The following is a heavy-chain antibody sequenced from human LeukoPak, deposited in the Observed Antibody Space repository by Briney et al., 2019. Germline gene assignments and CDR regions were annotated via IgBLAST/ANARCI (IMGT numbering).Heavy chain of an antibody. CDR2: IYYSGST. CDR1: GGSTSSSSYY. Sequence: SETLSLTCTVSGGSTSSSSYYWGWIRQPPGKGLEWIGSIYYSGSTYYNPSLKSRVTISVDTSKNQFSLKLSSVTAADTAVYYCARILYYYDSSGYLYYFDYWGQGTPVTVSS. CDR3: ARILYYYDSSGYLYYFDY. J-gene: IGHJ4*02. D-gene: IGHD3-22*01. V-gene: IGHV4-39*01.